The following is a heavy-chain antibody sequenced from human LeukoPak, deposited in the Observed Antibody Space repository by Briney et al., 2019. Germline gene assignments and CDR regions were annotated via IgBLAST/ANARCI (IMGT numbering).Heavy chain of an antibody. J-gene: IGHJ5*02. D-gene: IGHD3-22*01. CDR2: VHHTGSR. CDR1: GASISSYY. Sequence: PSETLSLTCTVSGASISSYYWSWIRQSPGKGLEWIGYVHHTGSRSYNPSLKSRVTISVDTSKNQFSLKLSSVTAADTAVYYCARLAYYYDSSGYSLGNWFDPGGKGTLVTVSS. CDR3: ARLAYYYDSSGYSLGNWFDP. V-gene: IGHV4-59*08.